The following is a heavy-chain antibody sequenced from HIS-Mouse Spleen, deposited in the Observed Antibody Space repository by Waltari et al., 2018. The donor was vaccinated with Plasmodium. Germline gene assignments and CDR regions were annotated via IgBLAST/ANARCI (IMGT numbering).Heavy chain of an antibody. Sequence: QVQLQQWGAGLLKPSETLSLTCAVYGGSFSGYYWSGIRQPPGKGLEWIGEINHSGRTNYNPSLKSRVTISGDTSKNQFSLKLSSVTAADTAVYYCARRQFLSWYFDLWGRGTLVTVSS. CDR2: INHSGRT. J-gene: IGHJ2*01. CDR1: GGSFSGYY. V-gene: IGHV4-34*01. CDR3: ARRQFLSWYFDL.